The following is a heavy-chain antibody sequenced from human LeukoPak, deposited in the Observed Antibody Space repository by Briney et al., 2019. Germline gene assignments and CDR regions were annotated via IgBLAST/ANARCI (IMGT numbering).Heavy chain of an antibody. J-gene: IGHJ4*02. Sequence: ASVKVSCKASGGTFSSYAISWVRQAPGQRLEWMGRIIPILGIANYAQKFQGRVTITADKSTSTAYMELSSLRSEDTAVYYCACGVVGAAYFDYWGQGTLVTVSS. D-gene: IGHD1-26*01. V-gene: IGHV1-69*04. CDR1: GGTFSSYA. CDR2: IIPILGIA. CDR3: ACGVVGAAYFDY.